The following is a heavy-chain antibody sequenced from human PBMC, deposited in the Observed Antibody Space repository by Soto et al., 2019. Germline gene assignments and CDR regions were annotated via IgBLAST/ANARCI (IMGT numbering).Heavy chain of an antibody. J-gene: IGHJ5*02. CDR1: GESFIGYY. CDR3: ARTDIVTTNCFDP. Sequence: QVHLQQWGAELLKPSETLSLTCAVYGESFIGYYWTWIRQPPGKGLEWIGEINHRGSANYNPSLKSRVTISLDTSNNQFSLKLSSVTAADTSVYYCARTDIVTTNCFDPWGQGTLVTVSS. CDR2: INHRGSA. V-gene: IGHV4-34*02. D-gene: IGHD5-12*01.